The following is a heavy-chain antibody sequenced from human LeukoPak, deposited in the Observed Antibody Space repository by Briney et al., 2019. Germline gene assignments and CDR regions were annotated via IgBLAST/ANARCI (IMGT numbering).Heavy chain of an antibody. V-gene: IGHV1-18*01. CDR3: AREDTMVRGVIIDAFDI. D-gene: IGHD3-10*01. J-gene: IGHJ3*02. Sequence: GASVKVSCKGSGYTFTSYGISWVRQAPGQGLEWMGWISAYNGNTNYAQKLQGRVTMTTDTSTSTAYMELRSLRSDDTAVYYCAREDTMVRGVIIDAFDIWGQGTMVTVSS. CDR1: GYTFTSYG. CDR2: ISAYNGNT.